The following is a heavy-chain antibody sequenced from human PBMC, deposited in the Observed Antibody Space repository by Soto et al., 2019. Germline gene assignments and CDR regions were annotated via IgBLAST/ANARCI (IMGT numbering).Heavy chain of an antibody. Sequence: EVQLVESGGGLVQPGGSLRLSCAASGFSFSSFWMNWVRQTPGKGLESVANIKYDGSEKYYVDSVKGRFTVSRDNAKNSLYLPMNSLRDEDTAVYYCARLNRGNPADYWGQGTLVTVSS. J-gene: IGHJ4*02. V-gene: IGHV3-7*03. CDR1: GFSFSSFW. CDR2: IKYDGSEK. CDR3: ARLNRGNPADY.